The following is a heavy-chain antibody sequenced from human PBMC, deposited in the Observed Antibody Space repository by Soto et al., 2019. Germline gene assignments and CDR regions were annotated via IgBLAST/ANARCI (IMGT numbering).Heavy chain of an antibody. J-gene: IGHJ6*02. CDR2: INPSGGST. CDR3: ARDKPHSDYDILTGYYTAYYGMDV. V-gene: IGHV1-46*01. D-gene: IGHD3-9*01. CDR1: GYNFTNYS. Sequence: ASVKVSCKASGYNFTNYSMHCVQQAPRPGLEWMGIINPSGGSTSYAQKFQGRVTMTRDTSTSTVYMELSSLRSEDTAVYYCARDKPHSDYDILTGYYTAYYGMDVWGQGTTVTVSS.